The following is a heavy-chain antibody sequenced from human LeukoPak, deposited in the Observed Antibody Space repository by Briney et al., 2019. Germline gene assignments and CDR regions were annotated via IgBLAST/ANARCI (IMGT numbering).Heavy chain of an antibody. J-gene: IGHJ1*01. D-gene: IGHD3-22*01. CDR2: VNPNSGGT. CDR3: ARDLRMYYYDSSGYRAEYFQH. CDR1: GYTFTGYY. V-gene: IGHV1-2*02. Sequence: GALVKVSCKASGYTFTGYYMHWVRQAPGQGLEWMGWVNPNSGGTNYAQKFQGRVTMTRDTSISTAYMELSRLRSDDTAVYYCARDLRMYYYDSSGYRAEYFQHWGQGTLVTVSS.